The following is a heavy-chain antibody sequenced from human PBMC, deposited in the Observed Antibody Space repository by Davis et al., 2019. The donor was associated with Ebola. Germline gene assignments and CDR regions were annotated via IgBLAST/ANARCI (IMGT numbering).Heavy chain of an antibody. Sequence: GESLKISCAASGFSFTTNPMSWVRQAPGKGLEWVSVVSPGGDITYYADSVKGRFTISRDNSKNTLYLQMNSLRAEDTAVYYCAKDPHPLYCSGDCLLSWGQGAPVTVSS. CDR3: AKDPHPLYCSGDCLLS. CDR1: GFSFTTNP. V-gene: IGHV3-23*01. J-gene: IGHJ5*02. CDR2: VSPGGDIT. D-gene: IGHD2-21*01.